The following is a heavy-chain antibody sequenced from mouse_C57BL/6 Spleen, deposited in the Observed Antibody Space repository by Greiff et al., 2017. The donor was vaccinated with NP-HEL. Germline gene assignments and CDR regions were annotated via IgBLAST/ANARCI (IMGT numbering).Heavy chain of an antibody. J-gene: IGHJ2*01. V-gene: IGHV1-7*01. Sequence: VQLQQSRAELAKPGASVKLSCKASGYTFTSYWMHWVKQRPGQGLEWIGYINPSSGYTKYNQKFKDKATLTADKSSSTAYMQLSSLTYEDSAVYYCARDSNGYYFDSWGQGTTLTVSS. CDR2: INPSSGYT. CDR1: GYTFTSYW. D-gene: IGHD4-1*01. CDR3: ARDSNGYYFDS.